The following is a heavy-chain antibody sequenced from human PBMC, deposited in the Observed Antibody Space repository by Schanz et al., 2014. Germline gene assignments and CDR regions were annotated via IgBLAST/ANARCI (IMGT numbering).Heavy chain of an antibody. J-gene: IGHJ4*02. CDR2: INSVGSNT. CDR1: GFTFSSHW. D-gene: IGHD5-12*01. V-gene: IGHV3-74*02. CDR3: ARKVVATIGGYYDN. Sequence: EVQLVESGGGLVKPGGSLRLSCAASGFTFSSHWMHWVRQDPGKGLVWVARINSVGSNTDYADSVTGRFTISRDNAENTLFLQMNSLRAEDTAVYYCARKVVATIGGYYDNWGQGTLVIVSS.